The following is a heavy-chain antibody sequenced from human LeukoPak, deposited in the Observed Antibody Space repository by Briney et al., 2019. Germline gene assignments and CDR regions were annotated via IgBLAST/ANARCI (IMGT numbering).Heavy chain of an antibody. J-gene: IGHJ4*02. CDR2: IYYSGST. CDR3: ARDDSSGWNFDY. Sequence: KSSETLSLTCTVSGGSISSSSYYWGWIRQPPGKGLEWIGSIYYSGSTYYNPSLKSRVTISVDTSKNQFSLKLSSVTAADTAAYYCARDDSSGWNFDYWGQGTLVTVSS. CDR1: GGSISSSSYY. V-gene: IGHV4-39*01. D-gene: IGHD6-19*01.